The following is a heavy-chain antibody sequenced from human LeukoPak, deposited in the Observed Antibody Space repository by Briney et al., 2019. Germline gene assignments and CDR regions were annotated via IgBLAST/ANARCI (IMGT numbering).Heavy chain of an antibody. Sequence: GGSLRLSCAASGFTFRSHWMHWVRQAPGKGLVWVSRSNSDGSSTNYADSVKGRFTISRDNAKNTLYLQMNSLRAEDTAVYYCARDSAAMVPYWGQGTLVTVS. CDR1: GFTFRSHW. J-gene: IGHJ4*02. CDR3: ARDSAAMVPY. D-gene: IGHD5-18*01. V-gene: IGHV3-74*01. CDR2: SNSDGSST.